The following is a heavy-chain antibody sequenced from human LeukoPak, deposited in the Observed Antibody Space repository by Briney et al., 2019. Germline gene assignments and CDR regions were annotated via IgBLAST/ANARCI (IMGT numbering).Heavy chain of an antibody. Sequence: PGGSLRLSSAASGFTFSIYAMSWVRQAPRKGLEWVSAISGSGGSTYYADSVKGRFTISRDNSKNTLYLQMNSLRAEDTAVYYCAKMGIAAVSDYWGQGTLVTVSS. CDR3: AKMGIAAVSDY. CDR2: ISGSGGST. V-gene: IGHV3-23*01. CDR1: GFTFSIYA. J-gene: IGHJ4*02. D-gene: IGHD6-13*01.